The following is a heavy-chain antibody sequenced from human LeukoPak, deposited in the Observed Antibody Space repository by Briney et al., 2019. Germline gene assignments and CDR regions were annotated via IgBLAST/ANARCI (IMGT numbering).Heavy chain of an antibody. J-gene: IGHJ4*02. CDR3: ARGEYGGHELLYYFDY. D-gene: IGHD5-12*01. V-gene: IGHV1-18*01. CDR2: ISAYNGNT. Sequence: GASVKVSCKASGGTFSSYAISWVRQAPGQGIEWMGLISAYNGNTNYAQKLQGRVTMTTDTSTSTAYMELRSLRSDDTAVYYCARGEYGGHELLYYFDYWGQGTLVTVSS. CDR1: GGTFSSYA.